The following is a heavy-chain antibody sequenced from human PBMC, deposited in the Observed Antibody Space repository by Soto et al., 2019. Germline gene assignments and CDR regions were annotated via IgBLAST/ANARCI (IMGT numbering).Heavy chain of an antibody. CDR1: GFTFSDHY. CDR2: TRNKANSYTT. CDR3: VSGLVGYCSSTSCSGHYGMDV. V-gene: IGHV3-72*01. Sequence: PGGSLRLSCAASGFTFSDHYMDWVRQAPGKGLEWVGRTRNKANSYTTEYAASVKGRFTISRDDSKNSLYLQMNSLKTEDTAVYYCVSGLVGYCSSTSCSGHYGMDVWGQGTTVTVSS. D-gene: IGHD2-2*01. J-gene: IGHJ6*02.